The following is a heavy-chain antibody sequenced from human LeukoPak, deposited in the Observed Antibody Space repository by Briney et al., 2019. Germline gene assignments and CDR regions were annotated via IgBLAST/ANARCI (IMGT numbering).Heavy chain of an antibody. D-gene: IGHD1-1*01. CDR2: IYYSGST. CDR1: GGSISSGDYY. CDR3: ARLTTVSWAFDI. J-gene: IGHJ3*02. Sequence: SQTLSLTCTVSGGSISSGDYYWSWIRQPPGKGLEWIGYIYYSGSTYYNPSLKSRVAISVNTSKNQFSLKLSTVTAADTAVYYCARLTTVSWAFDIWGQGTMATVSS. V-gene: IGHV4-30-4*01.